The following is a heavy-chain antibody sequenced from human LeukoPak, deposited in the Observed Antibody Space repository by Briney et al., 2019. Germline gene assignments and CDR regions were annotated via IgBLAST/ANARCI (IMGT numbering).Heavy chain of an antibody. CDR3: AREAPGYCSSTSCYTTQGYYYYYYMDV. CDR2: ISAYNGNT. V-gene: IGHV1-18*01. Sequence: ASVKVSCKASGYTFSSYGISWVRQAPGQGLEWMGWISAYNGNTNYAQKLQGRVTMTTDTSTSTAYMELKSLRSDDTAVYYCAREAPGYCSSTSCYTTQGYYYYYYMDVWGKGTTVTVSS. D-gene: IGHD2-2*02. CDR1: GYTFSSYG. J-gene: IGHJ6*03.